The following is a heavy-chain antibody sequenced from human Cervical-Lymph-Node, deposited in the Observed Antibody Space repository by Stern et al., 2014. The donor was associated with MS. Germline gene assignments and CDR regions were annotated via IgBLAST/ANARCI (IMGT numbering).Heavy chain of an antibody. J-gene: IGHJ6*02. CDR2: LSSSSFYI. CDR3: ARGTAVTTNYYYGLDV. Sequence: EVQLVESGGGQVKPGGSLRLSCAVSGFTFSTYSMNWVRQAPGKGLEWLASLSSSSFYIWYADSAKGRFTISRDDAKNSLYLQMNSLRAEDTAVYYCARGTAVTTNYYYGLDVWGQGTTVTVSS. CDR1: GFTFSTYS. D-gene: IGHD4-17*01. V-gene: IGHV3-21*01.